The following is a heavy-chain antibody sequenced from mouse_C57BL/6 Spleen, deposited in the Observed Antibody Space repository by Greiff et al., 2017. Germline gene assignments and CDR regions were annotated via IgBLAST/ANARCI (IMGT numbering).Heavy chain of an antibody. CDR3: ARDGRGNYAMDD. D-gene: IGHD1-1*01. V-gene: IGHV1-80*01. Sequence: VQLQQSGAELVKPGASVKISCKASGYAFSSYWMNWVKQRPGKGLEWIGQIYPGDGDTNYNGKFKGKATLTADKSSSTAYMQLSSLTSEDSAVYFCARDGRGNYAMDDWGQGTSVTVSS. CDR1: GYAFSSYW. J-gene: IGHJ4*01. CDR2: IYPGDGDT.